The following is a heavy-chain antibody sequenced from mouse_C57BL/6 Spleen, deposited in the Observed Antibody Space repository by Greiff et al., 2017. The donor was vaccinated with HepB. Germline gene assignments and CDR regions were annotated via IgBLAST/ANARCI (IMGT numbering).Heavy chain of an antibody. Sequence: EVKLMESGGGLVQPKGSLKLSCAASGFSFNTYAMNWVRQAPGKGLEWVARIRSKSNNYATYYADSVKDRFTISRDDSESMLYLQMNNLKTEDTAMYYCVRPLITTVVATGAMDYWGQGTSVTVSS. D-gene: IGHD1-1*01. J-gene: IGHJ4*01. CDR3: VRPLITTVVATGAMDY. CDR1: GFSFNTYA. CDR2: IRSKSNNYAT. V-gene: IGHV10-1*01.